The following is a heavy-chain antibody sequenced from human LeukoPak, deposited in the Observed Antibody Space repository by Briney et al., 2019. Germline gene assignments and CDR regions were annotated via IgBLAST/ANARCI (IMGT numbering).Heavy chain of an antibody. D-gene: IGHD6-13*01. CDR2: INHSGST. V-gene: IGHV4-34*01. CDR3: ARSKAAAEPDY. Sequence: SETLSLTCAVYGGSFSGYYWSWIRQPPGKGLERIGEINHSGSTNYNPSLKSRVTISVDTSKNQFSLKLSSVTAADTAVYYCARSKAAAEPDYWGQGTLVTVSS. CDR1: GGSFSGYY. J-gene: IGHJ4*02.